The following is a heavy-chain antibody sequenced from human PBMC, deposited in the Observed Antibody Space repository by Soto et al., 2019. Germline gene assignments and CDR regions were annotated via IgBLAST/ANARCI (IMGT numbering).Heavy chain of an antibody. J-gene: IGHJ6*02. CDR2: IYYSGST. CDR1: GGSISSGDYY. V-gene: IGHV4-30-4*01. D-gene: IGHD5-18*01. CDR3: ARDQLTRQLWSDYYYYGMDV. Sequence: SETLSLTCTVSGGSISSGDYYWSWIRQPPGKGLEWIGYIYYSGSTYYNPSLKSRVTISVDTSKNQFSLKLSSVTAADTAVYYCARDQLTRQLWSDYYYYGMDVWGQGTTVT.